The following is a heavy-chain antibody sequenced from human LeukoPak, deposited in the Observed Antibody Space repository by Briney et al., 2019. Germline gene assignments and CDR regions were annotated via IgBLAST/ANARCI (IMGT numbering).Heavy chain of an antibody. CDR2: ISGSGDST. CDR1: GFTFSSYA. Sequence: GGFLRLSCAASGFTFSSYAMSWVRQAPGKGLEWVSAISGSGDSTYYADSVKGRFTISRDNSKKTLYLQLNSLRAEDTAVYYCAKSQRGYYPRRTYYYMDVWGKGTTVTISS. D-gene: IGHD1-26*01. V-gene: IGHV3-23*01. CDR3: AKSQRGYYPRRTYYYMDV. J-gene: IGHJ6*03.